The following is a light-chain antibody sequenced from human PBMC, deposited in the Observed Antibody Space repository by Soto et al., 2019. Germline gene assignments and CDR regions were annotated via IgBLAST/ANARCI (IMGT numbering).Light chain of an antibody. V-gene: IGLV2-14*01. CDR3: SSYSNSDTPFL. CDR1: GSDVGGYNY. CDR2: EVS. J-gene: IGLJ2*01. Sequence: QSALTQPASVSGSLGQSITISCVGNGSDVGGYNYVSWYQHYAGKAPKLIIFEVSDRPSGVSHRFSGSKSGNTASLTISGLQAEDEADYYCSSYSNSDTPFLFGGGTQLTVL.